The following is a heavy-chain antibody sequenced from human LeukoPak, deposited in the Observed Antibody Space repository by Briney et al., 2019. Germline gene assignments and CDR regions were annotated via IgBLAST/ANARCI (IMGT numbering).Heavy chain of an antibody. CDR3: AREDSGNDFEC. J-gene: IGHJ4*02. CDR1: GFTFRSFG. Sequence: PGGSLRLSCAASGFTFRSFGMHWVRLAPGKGLEWVAVISNDGNIKYYADSEKGRFTISRDNSYDTLYLQMNSLRAEDTAVYYCAREDSGNDFECGGQGTLVTV. D-gene: IGHD5-12*01. CDR2: ISNDGNIK. V-gene: IGHV3-30*03.